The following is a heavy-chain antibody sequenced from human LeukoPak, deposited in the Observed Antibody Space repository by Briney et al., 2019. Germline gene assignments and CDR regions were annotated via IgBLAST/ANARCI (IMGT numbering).Heavy chain of an antibody. Sequence: GESLRLSCVSSGFTFSNYWMKWVRQAPGKGLECVANIKEDGSEEYYVDSVKGRFSISRDNAKNSLHLQMNSLRAEDTAVYYCARDWLAGNPYHAFDLWGKGTMVTVSS. CDR3: ARDWLAGNPYHAFDL. V-gene: IGHV3-7*01. J-gene: IGHJ3*01. CDR1: GFTFSNYW. D-gene: IGHD3-22*01. CDR2: IKEDGSEE.